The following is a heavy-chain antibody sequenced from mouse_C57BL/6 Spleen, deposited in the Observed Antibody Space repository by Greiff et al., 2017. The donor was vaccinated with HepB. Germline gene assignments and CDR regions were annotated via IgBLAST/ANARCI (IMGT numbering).Heavy chain of an antibody. J-gene: IGHJ3*01. V-gene: IGHV3-6*01. CDR1: GYSITSGYY. D-gene: IGHD2-3*01. CDR3: AREGLLLFAY. CDR2: ISYDGSN. Sequence: DVQLQESGPGLVKPSQSLSLTCSVTGYSITSGYYWNWIRQFPGNKLEWMGYISYDGSNNYNPSLKNRISITHDTSKNQFFLKLNSVTTEDTATYYCAREGLLLFAYWGQGTLVTVSA.